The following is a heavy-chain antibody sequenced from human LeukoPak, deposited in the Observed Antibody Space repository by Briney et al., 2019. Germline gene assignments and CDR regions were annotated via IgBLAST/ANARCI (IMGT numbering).Heavy chain of an antibody. CDR3: SKSAVAGPFAY. D-gene: IGHD6-19*01. CDR1: GGSITSGSFY. CDR2: VSNNGNT. V-gene: IGHV4-61*02. Sequence: SETLTLPCSVSGGSITSGSFYWSWIRQPAGKRLEWIGRVSNNGNTNYNPSLKSRVTISVDTSKNQFFLTLTSVTAADTALYYCSKSAVAGPFAYWGQG. J-gene: IGHJ4*02.